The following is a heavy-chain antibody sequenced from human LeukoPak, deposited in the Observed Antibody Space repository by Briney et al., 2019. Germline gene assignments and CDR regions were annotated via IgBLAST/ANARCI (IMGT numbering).Heavy chain of an antibody. CDR2: TYYSGSN. Sequence: PWGALALTWAGSGVSLSWLCWAWIRQAPGPGPEWIGYTYYSGSNNYNPSLKSRATISLDSSTNQFSLNLNSLTTADTAVYYCVRHYYDSGTAKGYFQHWGQGTLVTVSS. CDR1: GVSLSWLC. CDR3: VRHYYDSGTAKGYFQH. D-gene: IGHD3-10*01. V-gene: IGHV4-59*01. J-gene: IGHJ1*01.